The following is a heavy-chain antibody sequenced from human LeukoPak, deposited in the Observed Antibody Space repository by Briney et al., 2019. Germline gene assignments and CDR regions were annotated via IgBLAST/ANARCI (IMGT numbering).Heavy chain of an antibody. V-gene: IGHV1-2*02. J-gene: IGHJ4*02. D-gene: IGHD2/OR15-2a*01. CDR2: IGPHSTFT. CDR1: GFTFTDHY. Sequence: ASVKVSCKSSGFTFTDHYIHWVRQGPGQGLEWMGYIGPHSTFTSSPQEFQGRVTMTRDASMSTAYMELTRLASDDTAVYYCGRRGEGPLSKDFDYWGQGTLVTVSS. CDR3: GRRGEGPLSKDFDY.